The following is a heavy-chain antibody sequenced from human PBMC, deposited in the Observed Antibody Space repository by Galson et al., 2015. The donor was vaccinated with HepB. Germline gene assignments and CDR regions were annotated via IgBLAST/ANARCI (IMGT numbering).Heavy chain of an antibody. Sequence: SVKVSCKASGGTFSSYTISWVRQAPGQGLEWMGRIIPILGIANYAQKFQGRVTITADKSTSTAYMELSSLRSEDTAVYYCARQAEYYYDSSGSPSYFDYWGQGTLVTVSS. CDR3: ARQAEYYYDSSGSPSYFDY. CDR1: GGTFSSYT. CDR2: IIPILGIA. D-gene: IGHD3-22*01. J-gene: IGHJ4*02. V-gene: IGHV1-69*02.